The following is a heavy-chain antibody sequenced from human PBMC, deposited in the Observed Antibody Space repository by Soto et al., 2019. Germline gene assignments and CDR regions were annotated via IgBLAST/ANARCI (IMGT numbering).Heavy chain of an antibody. CDR2: IYYSGST. CDR1: GGSISSGGYY. J-gene: IGHJ4*02. Sequence: PSETLSLTCTVSGGSISSGGYYWSWIRQHPGKGLEWIGYIYYSGSTYYNPSLKSRVTISVDTSKNQFSLKLSSVTAADTAVYYCARVGSGWYGGYYFDYWGQGTLVTVSS. D-gene: IGHD6-19*01. V-gene: IGHV4-31*02. CDR3: ARVGSGWYGGYYFDY.